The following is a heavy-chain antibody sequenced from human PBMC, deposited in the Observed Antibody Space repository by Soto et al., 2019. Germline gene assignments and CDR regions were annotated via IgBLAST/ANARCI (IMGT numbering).Heavy chain of an antibody. CDR3: ARGSRIAVRPGGFDY. D-gene: IGHD6-6*01. CDR1: GGSFSGYY. CDR2: INHSGST. V-gene: IGHV4-34*01. Sequence: QVQLQQWGAGLLKPSETLSLTCAVYGGSFSGYYWSWIRQPPGKGLEWIGEINHSGSTNYNPSLKRRVTISVHTPKNQVSLKLGSVTCAGAPGYYCARGSRIAVRPGGFDYWGQGTLVTVSS. J-gene: IGHJ4*02.